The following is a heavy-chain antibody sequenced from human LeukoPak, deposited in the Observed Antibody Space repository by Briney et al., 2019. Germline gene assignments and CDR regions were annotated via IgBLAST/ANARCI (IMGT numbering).Heavy chain of an antibody. V-gene: IGHV1-69*01. Sequence: GASVKVSCKASGGPFSSYAISWVRQAPGQGLEWMGGIIPIFGTANYAQEFQGRVTITADESTSTAYMELSSLRSEDTAVYYCARGSVGYCSGGSCYSANDYWGQGTLVTVSS. D-gene: IGHD2-15*01. CDR3: ARGSVGYCSGGSCYSANDY. CDR2: IIPIFGTA. CDR1: GGPFSSYA. J-gene: IGHJ4*02.